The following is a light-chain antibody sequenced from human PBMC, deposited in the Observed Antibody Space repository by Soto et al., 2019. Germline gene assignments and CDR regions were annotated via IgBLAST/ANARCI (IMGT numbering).Light chain of an antibody. CDR3: SSYTTRSTYV. Sequence: QSVLTQPASVSGSPGQSITISCTGTSRYIGFFNYVSWYQQFPGNAPKLIIFEVTNRPSGVSNRFSASKSGNTASLTISGLQAEDGADYYCSSYTTRSTYVFGTGTKV. V-gene: IGLV2-14*01. J-gene: IGLJ1*01. CDR2: EVT. CDR1: SRYIGFFNY.